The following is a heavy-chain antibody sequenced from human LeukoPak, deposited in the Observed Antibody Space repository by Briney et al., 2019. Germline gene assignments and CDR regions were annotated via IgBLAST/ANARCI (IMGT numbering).Heavy chain of an antibody. CDR2: IIPSLNRA. D-gene: IGHD3/OR15-3a*01. Sequence: ASVKISCESSGGPFDNYAINWVRQAPGQGLEWMGRIIPSLNRANYAQIRVTITADKSTATAYMELSGLRYEDTAVYYCARRTDGVDDAFDVWGQGTMVTVSS. CDR1: GGPFDNYA. CDR3: ARRTDGVDDAFDV. V-gene: IGHV1-69*04. J-gene: IGHJ3*01.